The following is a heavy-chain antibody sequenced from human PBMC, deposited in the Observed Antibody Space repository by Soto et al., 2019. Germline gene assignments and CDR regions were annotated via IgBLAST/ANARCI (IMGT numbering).Heavy chain of an antibody. J-gene: IGHJ4*02. CDR1: GGSISSYY. CDR2: IFFSGGT. D-gene: IGHD1-26*01. Sequence: TSETLSLTCTVSGGSISSYYWSWIRQPPGKGLEWIGYIFFSGGTNCNPSLKSRVTISVDTSKNQFSLKLSSVTAADTAVYYCARRYGSAIDYWGQGTLVTVSS. CDR3: ARRYGSAIDY. V-gene: IGHV4-59*08.